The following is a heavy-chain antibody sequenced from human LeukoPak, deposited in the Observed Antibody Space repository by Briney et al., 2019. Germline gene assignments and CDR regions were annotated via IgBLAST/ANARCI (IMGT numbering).Heavy chain of an antibody. D-gene: IGHD3-22*01. V-gene: IGHV4-31*02. CDR2: IYYSGST. J-gene: IGHJ3*02. Sequence: SWIRQHPGKGLXWIGYIYYSGSTYYNPSLKSRVTISVDTSKNQFSLKLSSVTAADTAVYYCARFAYYYDSSGAFDIWGQGTMVTVSS. CDR3: ARFAYYYDSSGAFDI.